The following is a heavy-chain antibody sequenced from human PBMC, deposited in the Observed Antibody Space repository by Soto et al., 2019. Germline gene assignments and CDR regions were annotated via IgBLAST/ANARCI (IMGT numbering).Heavy chain of an antibody. J-gene: IGHJ4*02. V-gene: IGHV3-64D*06. CDR1: GFTFSSYA. Sequence: GGSLRLSCSASGFTFSSYAMHWVRQAPGKGLEYVSAISSNGGSTYYADSVKGRFTISRDNSKNTLYLQMSSLRAEDTAVYYCVKGGLYYDILTGYSGPNFDYWGQGTLVTVSS. CDR3: VKGGLYYDILTGYSGPNFDY. D-gene: IGHD3-9*01. CDR2: ISSNGGST.